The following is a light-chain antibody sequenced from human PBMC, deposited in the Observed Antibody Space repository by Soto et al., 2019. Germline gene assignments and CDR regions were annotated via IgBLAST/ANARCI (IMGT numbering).Light chain of an antibody. V-gene: IGKV3-11*01. J-gene: IGKJ4*01. CDR2: DAS. CDR1: QSINRH. Sequence: EIVLTQSPATLSLSPGERATLSCRASQSINRHLAWYRQKPGQAPRLLIYDASNRATGIPARFSGSGSGTDFTLTIISLEPEDFGVYYCQQRSNWTPVTFGGGTKVEIK. CDR3: QQRSNWTPVT.